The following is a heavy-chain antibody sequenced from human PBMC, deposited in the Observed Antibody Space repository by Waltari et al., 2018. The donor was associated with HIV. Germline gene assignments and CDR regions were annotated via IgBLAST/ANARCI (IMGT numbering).Heavy chain of an antibody. Sequence: EVQLLESGGGLVQPGGSLRLSCAASGMTFRDFDMTWVRQAPGKGLEWVSIIWSGSYIYYAESVKGRFTISRDNSKSALYLDMDNLRADDTAVYFCASSWGNSAYYDWGQGTLVTVSS. CDR1: GMTFRDFD. J-gene: IGHJ4*02. D-gene: IGHD3-22*01. CDR3: ASSWGNSAYYD. V-gene: IGHV3-23*03. CDR2: IWSGSYI.